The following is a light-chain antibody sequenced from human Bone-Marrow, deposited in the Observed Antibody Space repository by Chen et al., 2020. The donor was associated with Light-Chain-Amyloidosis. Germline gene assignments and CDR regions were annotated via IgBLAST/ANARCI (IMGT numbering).Light chain of an antibody. V-gene: IGLV3-21*02. CDR2: DDS. CDR3: PVWDGSSDRPG. Sequence: SYVLTQPSSVSVAPGQTATIACGGNNIGSTSVHRYQQTPGQAPLLVVYDDSARISGIPARLAGSNSGNAATLTVSRVEAGDEADSYCPVWDGSSDRPGFGGGAKLTVL. J-gene: IGLJ3*02. CDR1: NIGSTS.